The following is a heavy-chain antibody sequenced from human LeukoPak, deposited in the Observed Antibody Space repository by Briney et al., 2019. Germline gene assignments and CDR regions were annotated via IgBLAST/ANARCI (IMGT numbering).Heavy chain of an antibody. Sequence: PSEALSLTCTVSGDSISSYYWSWIRQPPGKGLEWIGDIYYSGNTKYNPSLKSRVTISVDTSKNQISLKLNSVTAADTAVYYCARAFSGSGSYYSEMLYYYYYMDVWGKGTTVTISS. CDR1: GDSISSYY. CDR2: IYYSGNT. CDR3: ARAFSGSGSYYSEMLYYYYYMDV. J-gene: IGHJ6*03. D-gene: IGHD3-10*01. V-gene: IGHV4-59*01.